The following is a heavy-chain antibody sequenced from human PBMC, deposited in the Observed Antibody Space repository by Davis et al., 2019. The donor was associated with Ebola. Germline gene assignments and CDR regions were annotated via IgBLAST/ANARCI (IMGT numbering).Heavy chain of an antibody. V-gene: IGHV3-74*01. J-gene: IGHJ3*02. CDR2: TNSDVSST. CDR1: AFTFRSHW. Sequence: PARSLTPSCPPSAFTFRSHWMHWVRPAPGKVLVWVSRTNSDVSSTSYADSVKGRFTISRDNAKNSLYLQMNSLRAEDTAVYYCASEGPSFGVVFIAAFESWGQGTMVTVSS. CDR3: ASEGPSFGVVFIAAFES. D-gene: IGHD3-3*01.